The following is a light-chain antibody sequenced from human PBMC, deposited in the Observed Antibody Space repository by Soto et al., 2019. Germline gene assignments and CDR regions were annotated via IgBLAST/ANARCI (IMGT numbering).Light chain of an antibody. V-gene: IGLV1-40*01. CDR2: GNN. J-gene: IGLJ3*02. Sequence: QSVLTQPPSVSGAPGQRVTISCTGSSSNIGAGYDVHWYQQLPGTAPKLIIYGNNNRPSGVPDRFSGSKSGTSASLAITGLQAEDEADYYCQSYDSSLSGWVFGAGTKVTVL. CDR3: QSYDSSLSGWV. CDR1: SSNIGAGYD.